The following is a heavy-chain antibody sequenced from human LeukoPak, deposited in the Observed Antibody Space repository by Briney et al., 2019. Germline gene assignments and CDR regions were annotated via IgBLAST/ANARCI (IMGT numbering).Heavy chain of an antibody. CDR1: GGSISSGDYY. J-gene: IGHJ5*02. D-gene: IGHD3-3*01. CDR3: AREAKTYYDFWSGPGASTGWFDP. V-gene: IGHV4-30-4*01. CDR2: IYYSGST. Sequence: PSQTLSLTCTVSGGSISSGDYYWSWIRQPPGKGLEWIGYIYYSGSTYYNPSLKSRVTISVDTSKNQFSLKLSSVTAADTAVYYCAREAKTYYDFWSGPGASTGWFDPWGQGTLVTVSS.